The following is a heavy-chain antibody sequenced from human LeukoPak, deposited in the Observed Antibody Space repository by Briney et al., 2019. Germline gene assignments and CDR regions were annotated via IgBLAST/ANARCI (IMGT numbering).Heavy chain of an antibody. Sequence: GGSLRLSCAASGFTFSSYGMHWVGQAPGKGLEGVAFIRYDGSNKYYADSVKGRFTISRDNSKNTLYLQISSLRAEDTAVYYCAKDQGGTGDAFDIWGQGTMVTVSS. V-gene: IGHV3-30*02. CDR1: GFTFSSYG. D-gene: IGHD1-14*01. J-gene: IGHJ3*02. CDR3: AKDQGGTGDAFDI. CDR2: IRYDGSNK.